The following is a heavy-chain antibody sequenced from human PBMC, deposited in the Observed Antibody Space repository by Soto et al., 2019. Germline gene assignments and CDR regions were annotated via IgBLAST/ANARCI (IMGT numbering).Heavy chain of an antibody. Sequence: SETLSLTCAVYGGSFSGYYWSWIRQPPGKGLEWIGQIFHGGSTNYSPSLKSRVTISVDTSKNLFSLELTSVTAADTAVYYCARPHYDSNTFYSFFDYWGQGTLLTVST. CDR1: GGSFSGYY. D-gene: IGHD3-22*01. J-gene: IGHJ4*02. V-gene: IGHV4-34*12. CDR3: ARPHYDSNTFYSFFDY. CDR2: IFHGGST.